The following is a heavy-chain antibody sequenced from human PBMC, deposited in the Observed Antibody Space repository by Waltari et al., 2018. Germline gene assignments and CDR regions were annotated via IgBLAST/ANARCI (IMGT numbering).Heavy chain of an antibody. D-gene: IGHD3-22*01. CDR3: ARGGGRSGYYYALRFCIQH. Sequence: QVQLQESGPGLVKPSETLSLTCAVSGYSISSGYYWGWIRQPPGTGLEWIGSIYHSGSTYYNPSLKSRVTISVDTSKNQFSLKLSSVTAADTAVYYCARGGGRSGYYYALRFCIQHWGQGTLVTVSS. CDR2: IYHSGST. CDR1: GYSISSGYY. V-gene: IGHV4-38-2*01. J-gene: IGHJ1*01.